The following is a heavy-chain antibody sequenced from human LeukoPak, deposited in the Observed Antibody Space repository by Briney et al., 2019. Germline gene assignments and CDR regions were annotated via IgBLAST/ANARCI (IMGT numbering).Heavy chain of an antibody. J-gene: IGHJ4*02. V-gene: IGHV4-39*01. CDR2: IFYSGST. CDR1: GGSISSSDYY. D-gene: IGHD1-1*01. Sequence: TSETLSLTCTVSGGSISSSDYYWVWIRQPPGKGLEWIASIFYSGSTYYNPSLKSRVTISVDTSKNQFSLKVNSVTAADTAVYFCARRGLDWNVFDYWGQGTLVTVSS. CDR3: ARRGLDWNVFDY.